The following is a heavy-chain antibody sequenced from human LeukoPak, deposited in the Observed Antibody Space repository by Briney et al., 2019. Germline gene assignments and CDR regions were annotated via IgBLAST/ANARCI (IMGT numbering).Heavy chain of an antibody. CDR3: ARDTALNKYGSWAVYYYYMDV. D-gene: IGHD6-6*01. V-gene: IGHV1-18*01. CDR1: GYTFTSYG. CDR2: ISAYNGNT. J-gene: IGHJ6*03. Sequence: GASVKVSCKASGYTFTSYGISWVRQAPGQGLEWMGWISAYNGNTNYAQKLQGRVTMTTDTSTSTAYMELRRLRSDDTAVYYCARDTALNKYGSWAVYYYYMDVWGKGTTVTVSS.